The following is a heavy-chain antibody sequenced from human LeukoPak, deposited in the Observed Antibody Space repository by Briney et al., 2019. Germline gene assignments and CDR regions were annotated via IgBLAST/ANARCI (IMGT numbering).Heavy chain of an antibody. CDR3: AKGYRSSTSCSLGWYFDL. D-gene: IGHD2-2*01. CDR1: GFTFSSYA. CDR2: ISGSGGNT. J-gene: IGHJ2*01. Sequence: QPGGSLRLSCAASGFTFSSYAMSWVRQAPGKGLEWVSAISGSGGNTYYADSVRGRFTISRDISKNTLFLQMNSLRAEDAAVYYCAKGYRSSTSCSLGWYFDLWGRGTLVTLSS. V-gene: IGHV3-23*01.